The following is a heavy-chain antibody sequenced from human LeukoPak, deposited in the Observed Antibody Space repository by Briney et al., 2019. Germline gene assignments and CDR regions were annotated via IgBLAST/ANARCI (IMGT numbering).Heavy chain of an antibody. J-gene: IGHJ3*02. V-gene: IGHV4-4*07. CDR3: ARVRQFGVVIPDAFDI. Sequence: PSETLSLTCTVSGGSISSYYWSWIRQPAGKGLEWIGRIYTSGSTTYHPSLKSRVTMSVDTSKNQFSLKLSSVTAADTAVYYCARVRQFGVVIPDAFDIWGQGTMVTVSS. D-gene: IGHD3-3*01. CDR1: GGSISSYY. CDR2: IYTSGST.